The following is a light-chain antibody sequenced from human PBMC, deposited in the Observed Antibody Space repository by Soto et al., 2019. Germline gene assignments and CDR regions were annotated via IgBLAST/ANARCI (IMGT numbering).Light chain of an antibody. Sequence: DIQMTQSPSSLPASVGDRVTITCRASQGISNYVAWYQQKPGQVPKLLIYSASTLHSGVPSRFSGSGSGTHFTLTISSLQPEDVATYYCQKFNSSPWTFGQGTRVEF. CDR2: SAS. V-gene: IGKV1-27*01. CDR3: QKFNSSPWT. CDR1: QGISNY. J-gene: IGKJ1*01.